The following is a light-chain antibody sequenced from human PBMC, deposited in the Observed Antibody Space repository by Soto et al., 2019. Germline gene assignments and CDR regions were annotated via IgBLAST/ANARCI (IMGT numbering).Light chain of an antibody. CDR3: TTWDASLSGVV. V-gene: IGLV1-47*01. CDR1: TSNIGSNY. J-gene: IGLJ2*01. Sequence: QSVLTQTPSASGTPGQRVTISCSGSTSNIGSNYVYWYQQHPGTAPKLLIYRNNQRPPGVPDRFSGSKSGASASLAISGLRSEDEADYYCTTWDASLSGVVFGGGTKLTVL. CDR2: RNN.